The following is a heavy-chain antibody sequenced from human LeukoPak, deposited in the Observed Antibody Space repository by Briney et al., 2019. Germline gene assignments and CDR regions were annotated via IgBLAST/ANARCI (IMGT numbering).Heavy chain of an antibody. CDR2: IWYDGSKE. J-gene: IGHJ4*02. CDR1: GFTFSNHG. D-gene: IGHD3-10*01. Sequence: GRSLRLSCAASGFTFSNHGIHWLRQAPGKGLEWVALIWYDGSKEYFADSVKRRFTISRDNTKHTLDLQMNSLIAEDTAVYYCARGRAFYGSAPFYLDYWGQGTLVTVSS. V-gene: IGHV3-33*01. CDR3: ARGRAFYGSAPFYLDY.